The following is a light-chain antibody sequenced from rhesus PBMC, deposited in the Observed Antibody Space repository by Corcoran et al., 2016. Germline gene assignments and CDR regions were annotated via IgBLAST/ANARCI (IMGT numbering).Light chain of an antibody. V-gene: IGLV1-60*01. CDR2: YDD. J-gene: IGLJ1*01. CDR3: AAFDDGLSGYI. CDR1: TSNIGTNT. Sequence: QSVLTQPPSASEAARKSVSISCFGSTSNIGTNTVSWYQQFPGSAPKLLMYYDDQRASDVSDRFSGSKSGTSASLAISGLQTEDEADYYCAAFDDGLSGYIFGPGTRLTVL.